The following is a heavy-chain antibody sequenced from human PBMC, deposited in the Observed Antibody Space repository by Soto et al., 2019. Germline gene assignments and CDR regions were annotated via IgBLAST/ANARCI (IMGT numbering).Heavy chain of an antibody. CDR1: GSTFISYW. D-gene: IGHD3-16*02. Sequence: GGSLILSCAASGSTFISYWMHWVRQAPGKGLVWVSRINSDGSSTSYADSVKGRFTISRDNAKNTLYLQMNSLRAEDTAVYYCARDLSPYPLDYWGQGTLVTVSS. CDR3: ARDLSPYPLDY. CDR2: INSDGSST. J-gene: IGHJ4*02. V-gene: IGHV3-74*01.